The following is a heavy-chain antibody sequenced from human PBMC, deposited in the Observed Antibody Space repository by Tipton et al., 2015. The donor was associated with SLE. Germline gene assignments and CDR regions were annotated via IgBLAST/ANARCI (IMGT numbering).Heavy chain of an antibody. CDR3: ANSYDFWSPPFDY. CDR2: IRGTDGST. J-gene: IGHJ4*02. CDR1: GFTVSSNY. D-gene: IGHD3-3*01. Sequence: QLVQSGGGLVQPGGSLRLSCAASGFTVSSNYMSWVRQAPGKGLEWVSVIRGTDGSTQYIDSVKGRFTVSRDNSKNTLYLQMSSLRAEDTAVYYCANSYDFWSPPFDYWGLGTLVTVSS. V-gene: IGHV3-53*01.